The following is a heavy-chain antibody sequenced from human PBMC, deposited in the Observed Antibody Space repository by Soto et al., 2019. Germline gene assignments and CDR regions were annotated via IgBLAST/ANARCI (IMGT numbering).Heavy chain of an antibody. J-gene: IGHJ3*02. CDR1: GGSISTYY. D-gene: IGHD6-13*01. CDR3: ARVRQQLVKTSAFDI. CDR2: IYYSGSA. Sequence: SETLSLTCTVSGGSISTYYWGWIRQPPGKGLEWIGFIYYSGSANYNPSLQSRVTISVDKSKNQFSLKLSSVTAEDTAFYFCARVRQQLVKTSAFDIWGQGTMVTVSS. V-gene: IGHV4-59*01.